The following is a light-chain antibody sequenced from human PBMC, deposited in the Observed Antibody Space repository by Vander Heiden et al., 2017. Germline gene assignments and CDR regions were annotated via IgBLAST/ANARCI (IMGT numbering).Light chain of an antibody. V-gene: IGKV3-15*01. CDR2: GAS. CDR1: QSVRNN. J-gene: IGKJ3*01. CDR3: QQYNNWPFT. Sequence: EIVMTQSPATLSVSPGERATLSCRASQSVRNNLAWYQQKPGQAPRLLIYGASTRATGIPARFSGSGSGTEFTLTISSLQSEDFAVYCCQQYNNWPFTFGPGTKVDIK.